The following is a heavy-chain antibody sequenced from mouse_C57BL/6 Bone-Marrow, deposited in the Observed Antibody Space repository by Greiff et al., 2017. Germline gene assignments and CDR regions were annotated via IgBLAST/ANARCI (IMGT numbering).Heavy chain of an antibody. Sequence: EVQLQESGAELVSPGASVKLSCTASGFNIKDDYMHWVKQRPEQGLEWIGWIDPENGDTEYASKFQGKATITADTSSNTAYLQLSSLTSEDTAVYYCTSITTVVPFDYWGQGTTLTVSS. D-gene: IGHD1-1*01. CDR1: GFNIKDDY. V-gene: IGHV14-4*01. J-gene: IGHJ2*01. CDR3: TSITTVVPFDY. CDR2: IDPENGDT.